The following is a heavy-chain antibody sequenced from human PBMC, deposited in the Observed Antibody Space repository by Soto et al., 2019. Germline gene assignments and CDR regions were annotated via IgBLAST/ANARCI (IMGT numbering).Heavy chain of an antibody. CDR2: ISYDGSNK. CDR1: GFTFSSYG. Sequence: QVQLVESGGGVVQPGRSLRLSCADSGFTFSSYGMHWVRQAPGKGLEWVAVISYDGSNKYYADSVKGRFTISRDNSKNTLYLQMNSLRAEDTAVYYCAKDRESGLEYYYGMDVWGQGTTVTVSS. V-gene: IGHV3-30*18. J-gene: IGHJ6*02. D-gene: IGHD3-10*01. CDR3: AKDRESGLEYYYGMDV.